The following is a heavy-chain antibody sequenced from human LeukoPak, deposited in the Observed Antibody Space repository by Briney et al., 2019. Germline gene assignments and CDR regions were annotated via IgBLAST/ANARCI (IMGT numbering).Heavy chain of an antibody. J-gene: IGHJ5*02. CDR3: ARGQESIGPFDP. CDR2: ISSNGVNT. D-gene: IGHD2-15*01. V-gene: IGHV3-64*02. Sequence: GGSLRLSCVASGFTFSTCPMHWVRQAPGKGLEYVASISSNGVNTYYVDSVKGRVTISRDNSKNTLHLQMNSLTAEDTAVYYCARGQESIGPFDPWGQGTLVTVSS. CDR1: GFTFSTCP.